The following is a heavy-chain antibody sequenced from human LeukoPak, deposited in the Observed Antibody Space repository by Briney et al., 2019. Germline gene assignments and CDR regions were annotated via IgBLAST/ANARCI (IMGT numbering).Heavy chain of an antibody. V-gene: IGHV4-59*01. CDR1: GGSIRSYY. J-gene: IGHJ4*02. CDR3: ARHRVDYYDSSGYFSALFDY. Sequence: PSETLSLTCTVPGGSIRSYYWRWIRQPPGKGLEWIGYIYYSGSTNYNPSLKSRVTISVDTSKNQFSLKLSSVTAADTAVYYCARHRVDYYDSSGYFSALFDYWGQGTLVTVSS. D-gene: IGHD3-22*01. CDR2: IYYSGST.